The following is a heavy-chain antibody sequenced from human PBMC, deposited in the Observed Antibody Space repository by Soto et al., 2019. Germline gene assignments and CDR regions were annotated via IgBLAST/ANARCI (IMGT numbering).Heavy chain of an antibody. D-gene: IGHD5-18*01. CDR2: IYSGGST. CDR1: GFTVSSNY. V-gene: IGHV3-66*01. Sequence: EVQLVESGGGLVQPGGSLRLSCAASGFTVSSNYMSWVRQAPGKGLEWVSVIYSGGSTYYADSVKGRFTISRDNSKNTLYLQMNSLRAEDTAVYYCDYSYGYGGSGAYYYGMDVWGQGTTVTVSS. CDR3: DYSYGYGGSGAYYYGMDV. J-gene: IGHJ6*02.